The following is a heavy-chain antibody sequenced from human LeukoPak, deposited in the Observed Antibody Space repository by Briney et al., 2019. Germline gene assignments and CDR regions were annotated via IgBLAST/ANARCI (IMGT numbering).Heavy chain of an antibody. CDR3: ARDPFCGDADFDC. CDR1: GFTFSNYR. D-gene: IGHD2/OR15-2a*01. J-gene: IGHJ4*02. Sequence: PGGSLRLSCAASGFTFSNYRMHWVRQAPGKGLVWVSRIKSDGSSTTYADSVKGRFTISRDNAKNVVYLQMNSLRAEDTAVYYCARDPFCGDADFDCWGQGTLVTVSS. V-gene: IGHV3-74*01. CDR2: IKSDGSST.